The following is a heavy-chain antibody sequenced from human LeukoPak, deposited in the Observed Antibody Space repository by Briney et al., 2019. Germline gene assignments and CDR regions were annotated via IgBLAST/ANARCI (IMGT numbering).Heavy chain of an antibody. Sequence: GGSLRLSCAASGFTFNTYSMNSVRQAPGKGLEWISYISESSDTIYYADSVKGRFTISRDNAKNSLYLQMNSLRAEETALYYCARRFDYWGQGTLVTVSS. V-gene: IGHV3-48*01. CDR1: GFTFNTYS. J-gene: IGHJ4*02. CDR3: ARRFDY. CDR2: ISESSDTI.